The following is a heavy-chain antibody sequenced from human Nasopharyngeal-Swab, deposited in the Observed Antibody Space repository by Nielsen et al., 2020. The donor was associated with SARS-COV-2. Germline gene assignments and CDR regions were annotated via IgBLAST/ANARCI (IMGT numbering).Heavy chain of an antibody. V-gene: IGHV3-9*01. J-gene: IGHJ4*02. Sequence: SLKISCAASGFTFDDYAIHWVRQAPGKGLEWVSGISWNSGTIGYADSVKGRFTISRDNAKNSLYLQMNSLRAEDTAFYYCAKGRWGQQFFDYWGQGILVTVSS. CDR2: ISWNSGTI. CDR1: GFTFDDYA. D-gene: IGHD5-24*01. CDR3: AKGRWGQQFFDY.